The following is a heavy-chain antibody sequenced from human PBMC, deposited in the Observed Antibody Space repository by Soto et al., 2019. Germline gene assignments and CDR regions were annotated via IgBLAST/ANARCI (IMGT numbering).Heavy chain of an antibody. CDR2: IYYSGST. CDR1: GGSISSSSYY. V-gene: IGHV4-39*01. D-gene: IGHD6-13*01. CDR3: AMPGIAAAGTFYYYYYGMDV. Sequence: SETLSLTCTVSGGSISSSSYYWGWIRQPPGKGLEWIGSIYYSGSTYYNPSLKSRVTISVDTSKNQFSLKLSSVTAADTAVYYCAMPGIAAAGTFYYYYYGMDVWGQGTTVT. J-gene: IGHJ6*02.